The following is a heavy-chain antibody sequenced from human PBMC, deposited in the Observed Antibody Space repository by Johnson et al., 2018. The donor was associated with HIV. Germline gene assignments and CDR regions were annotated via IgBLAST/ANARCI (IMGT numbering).Heavy chain of an antibody. D-gene: IGHD3-22*01. CDR1: GFTFSSYA. J-gene: IGHJ3*02. CDR3: AREHRYYYDSSGYYRGDAFDI. CDR2: ISYDGSNK. Sequence: QMLLVESGGGLVQPGGSLRLSCAASGFTFSSYAMHWVRQAPGKGLEWVAVISYDGSNKYYADSVKGRFTISRDNAKNTLYLQMNSLRAEDTAVYYCAREHRYYYDSSGYYRGDAFDIWGQGTMVTVSS. V-gene: IGHV3-30-3*01.